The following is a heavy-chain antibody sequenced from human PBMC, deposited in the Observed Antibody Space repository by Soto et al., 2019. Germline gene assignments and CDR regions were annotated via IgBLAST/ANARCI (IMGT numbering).Heavy chain of an antibody. CDR2: IIPIFGTA. CDR3: ARDRPGIAAAGTGVTGFDP. Sequence: ASVKVSCKASGGTFSSYAISLVRQAPGQGLEWMGGIIPIFGTANYAQKFQGRVTITADESTSAAYMELSSLRSEDTAVYYCARDRPGIAAAGTGVTGFDPWGQGTLVTVSS. J-gene: IGHJ5*02. CDR1: GGTFSSYA. D-gene: IGHD6-13*01. V-gene: IGHV1-69*13.